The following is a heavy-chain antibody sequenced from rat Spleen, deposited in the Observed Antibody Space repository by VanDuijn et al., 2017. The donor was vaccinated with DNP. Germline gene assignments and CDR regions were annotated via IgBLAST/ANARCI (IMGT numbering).Heavy chain of an antibody. CDR3: ARWFNSGYSFDY. Sequence: EVQLVESGGGLVQPGNSLKLSCAASGFTFSDYAMAWVRQSPKKGLEWVATIIYDGSSTYYRDSVKGRFTISRDNAKSTLYLQMDSLRSEDTATYYCARWFNSGYSFDYWGQGVMVTVSS. J-gene: IGHJ2*01. V-gene: IGHV5-17*01. D-gene: IGHD4-3*01. CDR2: IIYDGSST. CDR1: GFTFSDYA.